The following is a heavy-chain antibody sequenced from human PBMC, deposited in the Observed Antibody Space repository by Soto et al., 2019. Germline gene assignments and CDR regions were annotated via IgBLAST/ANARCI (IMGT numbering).Heavy chain of an antibody. V-gene: IGHV1-18*01. CDR3: AGHHGPTTSENWFEP. Sequence: QVHLVQSGVEVKTPGASVKVSCQASGYTFFTYDISWVRQAPGQGLEWMGWISTYSGDTKYPQKFQGRVTMTTDTDTTTAYLALRSLRSDDAAGYWWAGHHGPTTSENWFEPWGQGTLVTVSS. J-gene: IGHJ5*02. CDR2: ISTYSGDT. D-gene: IGHD5-12*01. CDR1: GYTFFTYD.